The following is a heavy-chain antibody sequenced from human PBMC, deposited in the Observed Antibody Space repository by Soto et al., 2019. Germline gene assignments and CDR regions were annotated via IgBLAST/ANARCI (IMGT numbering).Heavy chain of an antibody. CDR3: ATTASMTIRDGFDH. J-gene: IGHJ4*02. Sequence: EVQVLESGGGLVQPGGSLRLSCAASGFTFSSYAMSWVRQAPGQGLEWVSAISGSGSNPYYADSVKGRFTISRDNSKNTLYLQMHSLRAEDTALYYCATTASMTIRDGFDHWGQGTLVTVSS. D-gene: IGHD4-17*01. CDR2: ISGSGSNP. CDR1: GFTFSSYA. V-gene: IGHV3-23*01.